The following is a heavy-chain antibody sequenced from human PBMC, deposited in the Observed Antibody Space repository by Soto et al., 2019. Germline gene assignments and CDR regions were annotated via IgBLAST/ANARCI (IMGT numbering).Heavy chain of an antibody. CDR2: IYYSGST. CDR3: ARGCSGGSCYDY. J-gene: IGHJ4*02. V-gene: IGHV4-31*03. D-gene: IGHD2-15*01. CDR1: GGSISSGGYY. Sequence: PSETLSLTCTVSGGSISSGGYYWSWIRQHPGKGLEWIGYIYYSGSTYYNPSLKSRVTISVDTSKNQFSLKLSSVTAADTAVYYCARGCSGGSCYDYWGQGTLVTVSP.